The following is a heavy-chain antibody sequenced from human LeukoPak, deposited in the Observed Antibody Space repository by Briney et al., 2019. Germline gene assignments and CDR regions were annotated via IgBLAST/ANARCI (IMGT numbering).Heavy chain of an antibody. CDR2: KYDSGSA. Sequence: SETLSLTCNVSGISISDGRYYWACIRQRPGRGLEWIGYKYDSGSAKYNPSLKRRLTISIDTPENQFSLHLSSVTAADTAIYYCATPYCSSLSCLYVFKIWGQGSMVAVSS. J-gene: IGHJ3*02. D-gene: IGHD2-2*01. CDR1: GISISDGRYY. V-gene: IGHV4-31*03. CDR3: ATPYCSSLSCLYVFKI.